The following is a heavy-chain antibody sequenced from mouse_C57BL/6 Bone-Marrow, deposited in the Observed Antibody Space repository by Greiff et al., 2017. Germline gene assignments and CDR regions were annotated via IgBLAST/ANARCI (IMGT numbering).Heavy chain of an antibody. D-gene: IGHD2-3*01. CDR2: IHPNTGST. V-gene: IGHV1-64*01. CDR1: GYTFTSYW. CDR3: ARVTTRFYYFDY. Sequence: QVQLQQPGAELVKPGASVKLSCKASGYTFTSYWMHWVKQRPGQGLEWIGMIHPNTGSTNYNEKFKSKATLTVDTSSSTAYMQLSRLTSEDSAVYYCARVTTRFYYFDYWGQGTTLTVSS. J-gene: IGHJ2*01.